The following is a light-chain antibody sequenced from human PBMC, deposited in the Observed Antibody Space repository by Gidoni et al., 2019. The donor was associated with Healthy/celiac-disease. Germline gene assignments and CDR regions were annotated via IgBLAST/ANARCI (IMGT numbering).Light chain of an antibody. CDR1: SSNIGSNY. V-gene: IGLV1-47*01. J-gene: IGLJ3*02. Sequence: QSVLTQPPSASGTPGQRVTISCSGSSSNIGSNYVYGYQQLPGTAPKLRIYRNNQRPSGVPDRFSGSKSGTSASLAISGLRSEDEADYYCAAWDDSLSGLWVFGGGTKLTVL. CDR2: RNN. CDR3: AAWDDSLSGLWV.